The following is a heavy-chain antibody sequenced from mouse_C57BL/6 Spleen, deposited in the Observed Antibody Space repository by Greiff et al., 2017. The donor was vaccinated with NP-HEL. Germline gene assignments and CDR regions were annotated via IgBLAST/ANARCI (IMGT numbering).Heavy chain of an antibody. CDR2: IDPSDSYT. CDR1: GYTFTSYW. V-gene: IGHV1-59*01. J-gene: IGHJ4*01. D-gene: IGHD2-1*01. CDR3: ARGGGNYGNYEDAMDY. Sequence: VQLQQPGAELVRPGTSVKLSCKASGYTFTSYWMHWVKQRPGQGLEWIGVIDPSDSYTNYNQKFKGKATLTVDTSSSTAYMQLSSLTSADSAVYYCARGGGNYGNYEDAMDYWGQGTSVTVSS.